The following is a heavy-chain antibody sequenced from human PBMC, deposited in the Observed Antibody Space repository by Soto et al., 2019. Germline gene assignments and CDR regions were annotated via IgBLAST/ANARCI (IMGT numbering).Heavy chain of an antibody. V-gene: IGHV4-59*01. J-gene: IGHJ5*02. CDR1: GGSISSYY. CDR3: ARVSGWRKGWFDP. CDR2: IYYSGST. D-gene: IGHD6-19*01. Sequence: SEPLSLTCTVSGGSISSYYWSWIRQPPGKGLEWIGYIYYSGSTNYNPSLKSRVTISVDTSKNQFSLKLSSVTAADTAVYYCARVSGWRKGWFDPWGQGTLVTVSS.